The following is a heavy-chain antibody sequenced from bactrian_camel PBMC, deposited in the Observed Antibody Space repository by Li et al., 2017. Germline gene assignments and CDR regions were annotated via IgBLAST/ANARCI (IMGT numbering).Heavy chain of an antibody. V-gene: IGHV3S53*01. CDR1: EDFFRHC. CDR3: AAKATIWPRPCRDDEYNS. CDR2: IDSDGIA. J-gene: IGHJ4*01. D-gene: IGHD1*01. Sequence: HVQLVESGGGSVPAGGSLKLSCVVSEDFFRHCQMGWYRQSLGKEREGVAAIDSDGIASYADSVKGRFTVSRDDANNTVNLMMNSLKPEDTAMYYCAAKATIWPRPCRDDEYNSWGQGTQVTVS.